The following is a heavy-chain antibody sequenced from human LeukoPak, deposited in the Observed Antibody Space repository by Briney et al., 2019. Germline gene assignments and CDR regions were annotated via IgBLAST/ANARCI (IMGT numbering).Heavy chain of an antibody. CDR2: ISWNSGSI. D-gene: IGHD6-13*01. CDR1: GFTFEDYA. J-gene: IGHJ4*02. CDR3: ASIAAAGNGY. V-gene: IGHV3-9*01. Sequence: GGSLRLSCEASGFTFEDYAMHWVRQTPGKGLEWVSGISWNSGSIGYADSVKGRFTISRDNAKNSLYLQMNSLRAEDTALYYCASIAAAGNGYWGQGTLVTVSS.